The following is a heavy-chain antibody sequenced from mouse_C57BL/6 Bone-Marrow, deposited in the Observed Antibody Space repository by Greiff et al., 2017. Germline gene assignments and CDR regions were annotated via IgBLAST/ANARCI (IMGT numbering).Heavy chain of an antibody. Sequence: QVQLQQSGAELVKPGASVKLSCKASGYTFTSYWITWVKQRPGQGLEWIGDIYPGSGSTNYNEKFKSKATLTVDTSSSTAYMQLRSLTSEDSAVYYCARPYYSNYWYFDVWGTGTTVNVSA. D-gene: IGHD2-5*01. CDR1: GYTFTSYW. CDR3: ARPYYSNYWYFDV. V-gene: IGHV1-55*01. J-gene: IGHJ1*03. CDR2: IYPGSGST.